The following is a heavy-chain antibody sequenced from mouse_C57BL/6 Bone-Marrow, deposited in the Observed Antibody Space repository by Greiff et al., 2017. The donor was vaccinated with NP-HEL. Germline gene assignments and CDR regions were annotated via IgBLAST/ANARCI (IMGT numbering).Heavy chain of an antibody. Sequence: QVQLQQPGAELVKPGASVKLSCKASGYTFTSYWMHWVKQRPGRGLEWIGRIDPNSGGTKYNEKFKSKATLTVDKPSSTAYMQLSSLTSEDSAVYYCARRDSNFSMDYWGQGTSVTVPS. J-gene: IGHJ4*01. V-gene: IGHV1-72*01. CDR2: IDPNSGGT. D-gene: IGHD2-5*01. CDR1: GYTFTSYW. CDR3: ARRDSNFSMDY.